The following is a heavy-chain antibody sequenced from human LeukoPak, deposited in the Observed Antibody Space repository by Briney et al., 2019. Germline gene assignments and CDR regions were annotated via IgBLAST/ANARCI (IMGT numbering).Heavy chain of an antibody. CDR3: ARVAAAAYDY. D-gene: IGHD6-13*01. CDR2: IYYSGST. CDR1: GGSISSSSHY. Sequence: KPSETLSLTCTVSGGSISSSSHYWGWIRQPPGKGLEWIGSIYYSGSTNYNPSLKSRVTISVDTSKNQFSLKLSSVTAADTAVYYCARVAAAAYDYWGRGTWSPSPQ. V-gene: IGHV4-39*07. J-gene: IGHJ4*02.